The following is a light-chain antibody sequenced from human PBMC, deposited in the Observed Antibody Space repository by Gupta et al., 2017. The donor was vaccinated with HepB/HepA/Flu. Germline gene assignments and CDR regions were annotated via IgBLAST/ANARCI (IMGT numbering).Light chain of an antibody. J-gene: IGLJ2*01. CDR1: SLRGYY. V-gene: IGLV3-19*01. Sequence: SSELTQDPAVSVVLGQTVRITCQGDSLRGYYATWYQKKPGQAPLLVIYGKNDRPSGIPARFSASNSGNTASLTITRAQAEDEADYYCYSGDTSGNHLGLFGGGTKLTV. CDR3: YSGDTSGNHLGL. CDR2: GKN.